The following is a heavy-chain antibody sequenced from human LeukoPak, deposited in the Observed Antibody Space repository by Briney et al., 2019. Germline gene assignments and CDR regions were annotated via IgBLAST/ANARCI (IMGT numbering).Heavy chain of an antibody. J-gene: IGHJ4*02. D-gene: IGHD5-12*01. CDR2: ISYDGSNK. V-gene: IGHV3-30*14. CDR1: GFTFSSYA. Sequence: PGRSLRLSCAASGFTFSSYAMHWVRQAPGKGLEWVAVISYDGSNKYYADSVKGRFTISRDNSKNTLYLQMSSLRPEDTAVYYCVKDRVVATIEGYFDYWGQGTLVTVSS. CDR3: VKDRVVATIEGYFDY.